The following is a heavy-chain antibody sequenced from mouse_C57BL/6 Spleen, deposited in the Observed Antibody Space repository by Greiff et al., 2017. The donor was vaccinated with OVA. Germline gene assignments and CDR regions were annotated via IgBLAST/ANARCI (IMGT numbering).Heavy chain of an antibody. CDR1: GFTFSNYW. CDR2: IRLKSDNYAT. J-gene: IGHJ3*01. Sequence: EVKLEESGGGLVQPGGSMKLSCVASGFTFSNYWMNWVRQSPEKGLEWVAQIRLKSDNYATHYAESVKGRFTISRDDSKSSVYLQMNNLRAEDTGIYYCTSTGPWFAYWGQGTLVTVSA. D-gene: IGHD4-1*02. V-gene: IGHV6-3*01. CDR3: TSTGPWFAY.